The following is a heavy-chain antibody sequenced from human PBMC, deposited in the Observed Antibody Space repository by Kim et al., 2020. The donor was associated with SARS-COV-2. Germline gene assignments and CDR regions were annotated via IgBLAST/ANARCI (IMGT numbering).Heavy chain of an antibody. J-gene: IGHJ4*02. CDR3: ARLVAENSAVEY. Sequence: SETLSLTCTVSGDSISRSSNYWGWIRQPPGKGLEWIGSINYSGNTYYNPSLKSRVTISVDTSKNQFSLKTRSVTAADTAVYYCARLVAENSAVEYWGQGTLVTVSS. CDR1: GDSISRSSNY. V-gene: IGHV4-39*01. CDR2: INYSGNT.